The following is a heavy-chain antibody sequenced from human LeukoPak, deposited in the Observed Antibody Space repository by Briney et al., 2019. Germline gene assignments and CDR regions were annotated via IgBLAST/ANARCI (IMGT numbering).Heavy chain of an antibody. CDR2: ISGSGGST. D-gene: IGHD6-19*01. CDR3: AKDFGVGIAVAAPEYFQH. CDR1: GFTFSSYA. Sequence: PGGSLRLSCAASGFTFSSYAMSWVRQAPGKGLEWVSAISGSGGSTYYADSVKGRFTISRDNSKNTLYLQMNSLRAEDTAVYYCAKDFGVGIAVAAPEYFQHWGQGTLVTVSS. V-gene: IGHV3-23*01. J-gene: IGHJ1*01.